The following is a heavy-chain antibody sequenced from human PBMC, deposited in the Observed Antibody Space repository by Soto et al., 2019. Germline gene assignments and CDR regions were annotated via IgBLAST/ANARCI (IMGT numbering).Heavy chain of an antibody. D-gene: IGHD3-22*01. CDR3: ARGSFFYETSGYYPPDY. Sequence: GGSLRLSCAASGFTFMSYTMSWVRQAPGTGLEWVASISSSSSYIEYADSLKGRFTISRDNAKNSVHLQMRSLRAEDTAVYYCARGSFFYETSGYYPPDYWGQGTLVTVSS. J-gene: IGHJ4*02. CDR2: ISSSSSYI. V-gene: IGHV3-21*01. CDR1: GFTFMSYT.